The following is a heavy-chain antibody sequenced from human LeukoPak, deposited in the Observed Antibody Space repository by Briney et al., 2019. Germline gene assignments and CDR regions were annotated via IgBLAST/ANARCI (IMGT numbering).Heavy chain of an antibody. CDR3: ARGALSGRTSYFDS. CDR2: MDTDGSST. J-gene: IGHJ4*02. CDR1: GFTFSGYW. D-gene: IGHD5-12*01. V-gene: IGHV3-74*01. Sequence: GGSLRLSCAASGFTFSGYWMHWVRQAPGKGLVWVSRMDTDGSSTTYADSVEGRFTISRDNAKNTLYLQMNSLRADDTAVYYCARGALSGRTSYFDSWGQGTLVTVSS.